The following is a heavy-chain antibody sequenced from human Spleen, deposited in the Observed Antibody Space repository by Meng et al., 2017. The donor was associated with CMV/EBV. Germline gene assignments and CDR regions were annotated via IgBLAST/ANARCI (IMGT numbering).Heavy chain of an antibody. J-gene: IGHJ5*02. CDR1: GYTFTSYD. V-gene: IGHV1-8*01. CDR3: ARGPQHQLQLNWFDP. CDR2: MNPNSGNT. Sequence: ASVKVSCKASGYTFTSYDINWVRQATGQGLEWMGWMNPNSGNTGYAQKFQGRVTMTRNTSISTAYMELSSPRSEDTAVYYCARGPQHQLQLNWFDPWGQGTLVTVSS. D-gene: IGHD2-2*01.